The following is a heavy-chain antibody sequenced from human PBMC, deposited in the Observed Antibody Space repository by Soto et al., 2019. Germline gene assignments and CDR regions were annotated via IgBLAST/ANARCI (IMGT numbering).Heavy chain of an antibody. D-gene: IGHD2-2*01. J-gene: IGHJ6*02. Sequence: PGGSLRLSCAASGFTVSSNYMSWVRQAPGKGLEWVSVIYSGGSTYYADSVKGRFTISRDNSKNTLYLQMNSLRAEDTAVYYCARGAGYCSSTSCARKGLGYYYGMDVWGQGTTVTVSS. CDR1: GFTVSSNY. CDR3: ARGAGYCSSTSCARKGLGYYYGMDV. CDR2: IYSGGST. V-gene: IGHV3-53*01.